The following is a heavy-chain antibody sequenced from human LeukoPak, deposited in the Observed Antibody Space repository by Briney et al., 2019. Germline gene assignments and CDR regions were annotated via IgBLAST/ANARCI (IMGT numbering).Heavy chain of an antibody. V-gene: IGHV3-7*01. CDR3: ARRIAAWSGAFDI. D-gene: IGHD6-6*01. Sequence: PGGSLRLSCAASGFTFSSYWMSWVRQAPGKGLEWVANIKQDGSEKYYVDSVKGRFTISRGNAKNSLYLQMNSLRAEDTAVYYCARRIAAWSGAFDIWGQGTMVTVSS. CDR1: GFTFSSYW. J-gene: IGHJ3*02. CDR2: IKQDGSEK.